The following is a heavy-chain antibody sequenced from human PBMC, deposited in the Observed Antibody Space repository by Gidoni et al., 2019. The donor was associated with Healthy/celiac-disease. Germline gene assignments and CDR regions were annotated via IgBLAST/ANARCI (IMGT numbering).Heavy chain of an antibody. Sequence: QVQLQESGPGLVTPSQTLSLTCPVSGGSISSGSYYWSWIRQPAGKGLEWIGRIYTSGSTNYNPSLKSRVTISVDTSKNQFSLKLSSVTAADTAVYYCARGLIYPGGMDVWGQGTTVTVSS. CDR1: GGSISSGSYY. V-gene: IGHV4-61*02. D-gene: IGHD3-10*01. CDR2: IYTSGST. J-gene: IGHJ6*02. CDR3: ARGLIYPGGMDV.